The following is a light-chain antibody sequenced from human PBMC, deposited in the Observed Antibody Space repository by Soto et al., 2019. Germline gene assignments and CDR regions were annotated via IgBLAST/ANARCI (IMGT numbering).Light chain of an antibody. CDR2: DAS. J-gene: IGKJ1*01. Sequence: DRQGTAAPSAPSASVGNRITLTVRASQSISSWLAWYQQKPGKAPKLLIYDASSLESGVPSRFSGSGSGTEFILTISSLQPDDFATCYCQQYYSHRKFGQGAKVDI. V-gene: IGKV1-5*01. CDR3: QQYYSHRK. CDR1: QSISSW.